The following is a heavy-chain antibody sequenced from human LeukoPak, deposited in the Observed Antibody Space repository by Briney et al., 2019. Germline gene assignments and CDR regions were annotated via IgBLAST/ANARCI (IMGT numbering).Heavy chain of an antibody. Sequence: PGRSLRLSCAASGFTFSRSGMHWVRQAPCKGLDWVAVIYYDASNKLYADSVKGRFTISRDNSKNMLYVQMNSLRVDDTAVYYCARDRSRYVEYWGQGTLVTVSS. CDR1: GFTFSRSG. D-gene: IGHD2-2*01. V-gene: IGHV3-33*01. J-gene: IGHJ4*02. CDR3: ARDRSRYVEY. CDR2: IYYDASNK.